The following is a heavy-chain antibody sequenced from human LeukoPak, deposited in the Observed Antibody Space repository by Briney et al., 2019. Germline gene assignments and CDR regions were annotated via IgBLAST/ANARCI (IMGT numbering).Heavy chain of an antibody. CDR1: GFTVSSNY. D-gene: IGHD1-1*01. V-gene: IGHV3-53*01. J-gene: IGHJ3*02. CDR3: ARGSYLERWTGDAFDI. Sequence: PGGSLRLSCAASGFTVSSNYMSWVRQAPGKGLEWVSVIYSGGSTYYADSVKGRFTISRDNSKNTLYLQMNSLRAEDTAVYYCARGSYLERWTGDAFDIXXXGXMVTVSS. CDR2: IYSGGST.